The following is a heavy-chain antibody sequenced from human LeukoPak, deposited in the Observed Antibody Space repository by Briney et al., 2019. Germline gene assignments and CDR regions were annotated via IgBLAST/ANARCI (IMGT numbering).Heavy chain of an antibody. CDR1: GFTFSSYS. CDR3: ARAFPQNWGKGDY. D-gene: IGHD7-27*01. V-gene: IGHV3-48*02. Sequence: GGSLRLSCAASGFTFSSYSMTWVRQAPGKGLEWISYIRSSGSPIYYADSVRGRFTISKDNAKNSLYLQMNSLRDEDTAVYYCARAFPQNWGKGDYWGQGTLVPVSS. J-gene: IGHJ4*02. CDR2: IRSSGSPI.